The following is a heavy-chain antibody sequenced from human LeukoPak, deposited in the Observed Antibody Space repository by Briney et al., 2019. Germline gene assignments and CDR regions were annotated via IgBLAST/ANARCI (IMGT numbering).Heavy chain of an antibody. J-gene: IGHJ4*02. CDR3: ARDESKTFDY. CDR2: ISSSSSYI. V-gene: IGHV3-21*01. CDR1: GFTFSSYS. Sequence: PGGSLRLSCAASGFTFSSYSMNWVRQAPGKGLEWVSSISSSSSYIYYADSVKGRFTISRDNAKNPLYLQMTSLRAEDTAVYYCARDESKTFDYWGQGTLVTVSS.